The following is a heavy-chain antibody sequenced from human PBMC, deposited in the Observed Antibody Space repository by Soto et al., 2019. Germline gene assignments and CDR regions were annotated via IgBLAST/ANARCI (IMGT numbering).Heavy chain of an antibody. Sequence: PGGSLRLSCAASGFTVSSNYMSWVRQAPGKGLEWVSVIYSGGSTYYADSVKGRFTISRDNSKNTLYLQMNSLRAEDTAVYYCERDRQGLWYYYGSDVWGQGTMVTVYS. CDR1: GFTVSSNY. V-gene: IGHV3-53*01. CDR2: IYSGGST. D-gene: IGHD2-21*01. J-gene: IGHJ6*02. CDR3: ERDRQGLWYYYGSDV.